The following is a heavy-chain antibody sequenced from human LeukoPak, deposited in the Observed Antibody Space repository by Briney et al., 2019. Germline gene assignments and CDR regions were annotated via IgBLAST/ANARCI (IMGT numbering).Heavy chain of an antibody. CDR3: ATVDDTSGYSYKSES. J-gene: IGHJ4*01. CDR2: IHYSGNT. D-gene: IGHD3-22*01. CDR1: GGSISNYY. V-gene: IGHV4-59*01. Sequence: PSETLSLTCSVSGGSISNYYGSWIRQPPGKGLEWIAYIHYSGNTNFNPSLKSRVTISVDTSKNQFSLKLASVTAADPGAYYCATVDDTSGYSYKSESWGPGNLVTASS.